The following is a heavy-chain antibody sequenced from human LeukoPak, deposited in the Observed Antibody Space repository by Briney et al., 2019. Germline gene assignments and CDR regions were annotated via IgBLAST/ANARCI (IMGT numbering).Heavy chain of an antibody. CDR2: ISAYNGNT. CDR3: ARASTIAAWDY. D-gene: IGHD6-25*01. J-gene: IGHJ4*02. V-gene: IGHV1-18*01. CDR1: GYTFTSYD. Sequence: ASVKVSCKASGYTFTSYDINWVRQATGQGLEWMGWISAYNGNTNYAQKLQGRVTMTTDTSTSTAYMELRSLRSDDTAVYYCARASTIAAWDYWGQGTLVTVSS.